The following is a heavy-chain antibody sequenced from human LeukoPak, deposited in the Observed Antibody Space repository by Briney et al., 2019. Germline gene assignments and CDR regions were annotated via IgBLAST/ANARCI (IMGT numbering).Heavy chain of an antibody. Sequence: PGGSLRLSCAASGFTFSTYWMSWVRQAPGKGLGWVANIKQDGSDKYYVDSVKGRFTISRDNAKNSLFLQMNSLRAEDTGVYYCARVRWSSNSCFPDYWGEGTLVTVSS. V-gene: IGHV3-7*01. D-gene: IGHD2-15*01. J-gene: IGHJ4*02. CDR2: IKQDGSDK. CDR1: GFTFSTYW. CDR3: ARVRWSSNSCFPDY.